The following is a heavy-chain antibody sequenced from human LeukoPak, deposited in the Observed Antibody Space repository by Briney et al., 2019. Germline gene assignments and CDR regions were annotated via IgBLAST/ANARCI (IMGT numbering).Heavy chain of an antibody. D-gene: IGHD3-22*01. J-gene: IGHJ3*02. CDR3: VSHYYYDSSGYSDAFDI. CDR1: GGSISSGGYS. CDR2: IYHSGST. Sequence: SQTLSLTCAVSGGSISSGGYSWSWIRQPPGKGLEWIGYIYHSGSTYYNPSLKSRVTISVDRSENQFSLKLSSVTAADTAVYYCVSHYYYDSSGYSDAFDIWGQGTMVTVSS. V-gene: IGHV4-30-2*01.